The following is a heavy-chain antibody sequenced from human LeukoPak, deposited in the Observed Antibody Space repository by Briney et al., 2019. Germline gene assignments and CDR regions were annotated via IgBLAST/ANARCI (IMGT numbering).Heavy chain of an antibody. J-gene: IGHJ6*03. D-gene: IGHD3-3*01. CDR3: ARDRFYYDFWSGYYPRDYYMDV. CDR2: INHSGST. CDR1: GGSFSGYY. Sequence: PSETLSLTCAVYGGSFSGYYWSWIRQPPGKGLEWIGAINHSGSTNYNPSLKGRVTISVDTPKNQFSLKLSSVTAADTAVYYCARDRFYYDFWSGYYPRDYYMDVWGKGTTVTVSS. V-gene: IGHV4-34*01.